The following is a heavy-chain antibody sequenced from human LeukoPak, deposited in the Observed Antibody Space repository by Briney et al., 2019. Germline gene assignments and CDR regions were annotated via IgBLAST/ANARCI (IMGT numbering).Heavy chain of an antibody. V-gene: IGHV1-69*13. J-gene: IGHJ4*02. D-gene: IGHD3-10*01. CDR2: IIPIFGTA. CDR1: GGTFSRYA. CDR3: ARTYYYGSGTVNYFDY. Sequence: SVKVSCKASGGTFSRYAISWVRQAPGQGLEWMGGIIPIFGTANYAQKFQGRVTITADESTSTAYMELSSLRSEDTAVYYCARTYYYGSGTVNYFDYWGQGTLVTVSS.